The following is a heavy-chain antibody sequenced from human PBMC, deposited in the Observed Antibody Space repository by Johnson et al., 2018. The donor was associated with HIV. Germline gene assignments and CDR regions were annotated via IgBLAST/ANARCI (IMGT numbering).Heavy chain of an antibody. CDR1: GFTFSSYG. CDR2: IWYDGSNK. J-gene: IGHJ3*02. V-gene: IGHV3-33*06. D-gene: IGHD5-18*01. CDR3: AKVITPPRLDTAMVTVLESFDI. Sequence: QVQLMESGGGVVQPGRSLRLSCAVFGFTFSSYGMHWVRQAPGKGLEWVAVIWYDGSNKYYADSVKGRFTISRDNSKNTLYLQMNSLRAEDTAVYYCAKVITPPRLDTAMVTVLESFDIWGQGTMVTVSS.